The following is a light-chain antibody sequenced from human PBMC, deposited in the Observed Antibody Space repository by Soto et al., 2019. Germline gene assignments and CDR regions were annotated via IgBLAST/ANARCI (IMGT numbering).Light chain of an antibody. CDR1: QSVSSW. CDR2: DAS. J-gene: IGKJ1*01. Sequence: DIQMTQSPSTLSASVGDRVTITCRASQSVSSWLAWYQQKPGKAPKLLIFDASSLESGVPSRFRGSGFGTDFPLTISGLQPDDFATYYCQQYNSYSTFGQGTRVDIK. CDR3: QQYNSYST. V-gene: IGKV1-5*01.